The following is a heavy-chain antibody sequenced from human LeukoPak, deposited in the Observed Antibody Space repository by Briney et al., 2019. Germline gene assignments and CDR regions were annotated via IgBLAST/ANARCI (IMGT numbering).Heavy chain of an antibody. V-gene: IGHV4-4*02. Sequence: SETLSLTCAVSGGSISTSNWWSWVRQPPGKGLEWIGEIYHSGDTNYRPSLKSRVTISVDTSKNQFSLKLSSVTAADTAVYYCARGYCSSTSCYANDYWGQGTLVTVSS. CDR3: ARGYCSSTSCYANDY. CDR2: IYHSGDT. D-gene: IGHD2-2*01. J-gene: IGHJ4*02. CDR1: GGSISTSNW.